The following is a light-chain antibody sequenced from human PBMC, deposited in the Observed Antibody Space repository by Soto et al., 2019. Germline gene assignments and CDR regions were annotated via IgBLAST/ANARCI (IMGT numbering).Light chain of an antibody. Sequence: DIQMTQSPSSLSASVGDRVTITCRASQNISNYLNWYQQKVVTAPKLLIYSASSLQSGVPSRFSGSGSGTDFTLTISSLQPEDFATYSCQHSFSTPWTFGQGTKVEMK. J-gene: IGKJ1*01. V-gene: IGKV1-39*01. CDR1: QNISNY. CDR2: SAS. CDR3: QHSFSTPWT.